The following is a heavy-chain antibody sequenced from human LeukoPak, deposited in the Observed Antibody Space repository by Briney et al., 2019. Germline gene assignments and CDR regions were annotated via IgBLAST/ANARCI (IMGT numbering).Heavy chain of an antibody. CDR2: INHSGST. J-gene: IGHJ3*02. CDR3: ARPVLKAQSYLGDKHDAFDI. D-gene: IGHD1-26*01. V-gene: IGHV4-34*01. Sequence: PSETLSLTCAVYGGSFSGYYWSWIRQPPGKGLEWIGEINHSGSTNYNPSLKSRVTISVDKSKNQFSLKLSSVTAADTAVYYCARPVLKAQSYLGDKHDAFDIWGQGTMVTVSS. CDR1: GGSFSGYY.